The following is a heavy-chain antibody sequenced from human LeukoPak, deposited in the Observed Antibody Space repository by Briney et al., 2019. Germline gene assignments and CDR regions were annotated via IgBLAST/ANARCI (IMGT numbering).Heavy chain of an antibody. V-gene: IGHV1-69*04. D-gene: IGHD1-7*01. CDR3: ARAPRYNWNYGYYFDY. CDR1: GGTFSSYA. J-gene: IGHJ4*02. Sequence: SVKVSCKASGGTFSSYAISWVRQAPGQGLEWMGRIIPILGIANYAQKFQGRVTITTDESTSTAYMELSSLRSEDTAVYYCARAPRYNWNYGYYFDYWGQGTLVTVSS. CDR2: IIPILGIA.